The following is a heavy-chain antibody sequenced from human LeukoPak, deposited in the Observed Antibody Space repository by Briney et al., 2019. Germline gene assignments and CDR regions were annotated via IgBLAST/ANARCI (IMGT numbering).Heavy chain of an antibody. CDR3: AKGYYYESKGFYY. CDR2: ISGSGGST. D-gene: IGHD3-22*01. J-gene: IGHJ4*03. CDR1: GFTFSSYA. Sequence: PGGSLKLSCAASGFTFSSYAMSWVRQAPGKGLEWVSAISGSGGSTYYADSVKGRFTISRDNSKNTLYLQMNSLRAEDTAVYYCAKGYYYESKGFYYWGNLPLVTVSS. V-gene: IGHV3-23*01.